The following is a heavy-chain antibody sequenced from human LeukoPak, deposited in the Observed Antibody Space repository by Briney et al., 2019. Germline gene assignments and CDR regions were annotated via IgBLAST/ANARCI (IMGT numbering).Heavy chain of an antibody. CDR3: ARVGEPYYDILTGYPTPPGMDV. CDR2: IYYTGDN. J-gene: IGHJ6*02. V-gene: IGHV4-59*08. D-gene: IGHD3-9*01. Sequence: PSETLSLTCSVSGASISDSYWTWIRQPPGKPLEWIGYIYYTGDNDYNPSLKSRVTMSVDTSKSHLSLKLTSVTAADTAVYYCARVGEPYYDILTGYPTPPGMDVWGQGTTVTVSS. CDR1: GASISDSY.